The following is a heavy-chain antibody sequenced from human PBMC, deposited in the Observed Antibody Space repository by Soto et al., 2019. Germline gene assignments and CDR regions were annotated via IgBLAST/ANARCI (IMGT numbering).Heavy chain of an antibody. CDR2: IKSKTDGGTT. CDR3: TTLTADGMDV. J-gene: IGHJ6*02. V-gene: IGHV3-15*01. D-gene: IGHD5-18*01. CDR1: GFTFSNAW. Sequence: GGSLRLSFAASGFTFSNAWLSWVRQAPGNGLDWVGRIKSKTDGGTTDCAAPVKGRFTISRDDSKNTLYLQMNSLKTEDTAVYYCTTLTADGMDVWGQGTTVTVSS.